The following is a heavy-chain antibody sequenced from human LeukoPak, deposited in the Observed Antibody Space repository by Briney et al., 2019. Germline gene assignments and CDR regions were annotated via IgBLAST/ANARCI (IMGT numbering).Heavy chain of an antibody. CDR3: ARAASSSGRRLDY. J-gene: IGHJ4*02. CDR1: GYTFTSYY. V-gene: IGHV1-46*01. Sequence: ASVKVSCKASGYTFTSYYMHWVRQAPGQGLQWMGIINPSGGSTSYAQKFQGRVTVTRDTSTSTAYMELSSLRSEDTAVYYCARAASSSGRRLDYWGQGTLVTVSS. D-gene: IGHD3-10*01. CDR2: INPSGGST.